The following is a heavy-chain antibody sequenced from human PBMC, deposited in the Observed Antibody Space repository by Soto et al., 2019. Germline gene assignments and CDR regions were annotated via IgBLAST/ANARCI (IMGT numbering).Heavy chain of an antibody. CDR1: GFTFGAYT. Sequence: EVQVVESGGAWVQPGRSLRLSCSTSGFTFGAYTMTWFRQAPGKGLEWVAFIRGEDYGGTTEYAASVKGRFTVSRDNSKGVAYLEMNNLKSDDTAVYYCTRVVAAACDHWGRGTLVTVSS. V-gene: IGHV3-49*03. CDR2: IRGEDYGGTT. D-gene: IGHD6-13*01. CDR3: TRVVAAACDH. J-gene: IGHJ4*02.